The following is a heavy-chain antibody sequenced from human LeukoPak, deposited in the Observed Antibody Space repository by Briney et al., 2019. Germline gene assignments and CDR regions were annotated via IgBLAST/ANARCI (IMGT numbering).Heavy chain of an antibody. J-gene: IGHJ2*01. CDR1: GFTFTSSA. Sequence: GASVKVSCKASGFTFTSSAMQWVRQARGQRLEWIGWIVVGSGNTNYAQKFQERVTITRDMSTSTAYMELSSLRSEDTAVYYCAAPSGSRRRYFDLWGRGTLVTVSS. D-gene: IGHD6-25*01. V-gene: IGHV1-58*02. CDR2: IVVGSGNT. CDR3: AAPSGSRRRYFDL.